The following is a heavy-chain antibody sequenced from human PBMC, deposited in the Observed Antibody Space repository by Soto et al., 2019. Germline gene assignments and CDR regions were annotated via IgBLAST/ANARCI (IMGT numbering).Heavy chain of an antibody. J-gene: IGHJ2*01. Sequence: QVQLVQSGAEVKKPGASVKVSCKASGYTFTSYGISWVRQAPGQGLEWMGWIIAYNGTTNYAQKLQGRVTMTTDTSTSTAYMELRSLRSDDTAVYYCARKYSGSYYDWYFDLWGRGTLVTVSS. V-gene: IGHV1-18*04. CDR1: GYTFTSYG. CDR3: ARKYSGSYYDWYFDL. D-gene: IGHD1-26*01. CDR2: IIAYNGTT.